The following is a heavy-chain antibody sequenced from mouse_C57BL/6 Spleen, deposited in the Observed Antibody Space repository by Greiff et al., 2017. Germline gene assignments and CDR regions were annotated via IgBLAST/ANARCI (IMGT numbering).Heavy chain of an antibody. CDR1: GFTFTDYY. D-gene: IGHD1-1*01. J-gene: IGHJ4*01. CDR2: IRNKANGYTT. CDR3: ARYIYYYGSYYYAMDY. V-gene: IGHV7-3*01. Sequence: EVKLMESGGGLVQPGGSLSLSCAASGFTFTDYYMSWVRQPPGKALEWLGFIRNKANGYTTEYSASVKGRFTISRDNSQSILYLQMNALRAEDSATYYCARYIYYYGSYYYAMDYWGQGTSVTVSS.